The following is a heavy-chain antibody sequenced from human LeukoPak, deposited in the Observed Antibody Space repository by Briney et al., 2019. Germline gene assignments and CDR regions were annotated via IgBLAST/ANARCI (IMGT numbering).Heavy chain of an antibody. CDR1: GGSFSGYY. D-gene: IGHD2-15*01. CDR2: INHSGST. CDR3: ARGFRYCSGGSCYSYYYGMDV. V-gene: IGHV4-34*01. Sequence: SETLSLTCAVYGGSFSGYYWSWIRQPPGKGLEWIGEINHSGSTNCNPSLKSRVTISVDTSKNQFSLKLSSVTAADTAVYYCARGFRYCSGGSCYSYYYGMDVWGQGTTVTVSS. J-gene: IGHJ6*02.